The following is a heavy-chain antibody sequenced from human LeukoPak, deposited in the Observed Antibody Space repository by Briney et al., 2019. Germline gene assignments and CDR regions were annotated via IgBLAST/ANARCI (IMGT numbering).Heavy chain of an antibody. CDR3: ARHSHRRGNAFEI. J-gene: IGHJ3*02. Sequence: SETLSLTCTVSGDSVSSPDDYWGWIRQPPGKGLEWSGSIFFTGNTLYNPSLTSRVSMSIDLSKNQFTLRLSSVTAADTAVYYCARHSHRRGNAFEIWGPGTMVTVSS. CDR1: GDSVSSPDDY. D-gene: IGHD3-16*02. CDR2: IFFTGNT. V-gene: IGHV4-39*01.